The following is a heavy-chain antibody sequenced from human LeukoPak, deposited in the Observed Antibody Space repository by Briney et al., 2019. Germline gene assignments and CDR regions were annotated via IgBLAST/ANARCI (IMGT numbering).Heavy chain of an antibody. V-gene: IGHV3-11*01. J-gene: IGHJ4*02. D-gene: IGHD3-3*01. CDR3: AREALFGVVDYFDY. Sequence: PGGSLRLSCAASGFTLSDYYMVWVRQAPGKRLEWGSLSSSSGSINYYADSVKGRFTVSRDNAKNSVYLQMNGLRAEDTAVYYCAREALFGVVDYFDYWGQGTLVSVSS. CDR2: SSSSGSIN. CDR1: GFTLSDYY.